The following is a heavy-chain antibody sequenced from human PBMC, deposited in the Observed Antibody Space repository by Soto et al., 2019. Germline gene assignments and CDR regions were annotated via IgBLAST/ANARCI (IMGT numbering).Heavy chain of an antibody. CDR3: AREETVLRFLEWLFPKYYYGMDV. D-gene: IGHD3-3*01. J-gene: IGHJ6*02. CDR1: GYTFTCYA. CDR2: INAGNGNT. V-gene: IGHV1-3*01. Sequence: GASVKVSCKASGYTFTCYAMHWARHAPGQRLEWMGWINAGNGNTKYSQKFQGRVTITRDTSASTAYMELSSLRSEDTAVYYCAREETVLRFLEWLFPKYYYGMDVWGQGTTVTVSS.